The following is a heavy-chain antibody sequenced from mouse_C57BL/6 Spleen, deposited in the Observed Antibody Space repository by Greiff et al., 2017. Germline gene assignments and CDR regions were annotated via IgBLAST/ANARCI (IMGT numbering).Heavy chain of an antibody. CDR3: ARGGYYGAMDY. CDR2: IYPGDGDT. J-gene: IGHJ4*01. CDR1: GYAFSSYW. Sequence: QVQLKQSGAELVKPGASVKISCKASGYAFSSYWMNWVKQRPGKGLEWIGQIYPGDGDTNYNGKFKGKATLTADKSSSTAYMQLSSLTSEDSAVXFCARGGYYGAMDYWGQGTSVTVSS. V-gene: IGHV1-80*01. D-gene: IGHD1-1*01.